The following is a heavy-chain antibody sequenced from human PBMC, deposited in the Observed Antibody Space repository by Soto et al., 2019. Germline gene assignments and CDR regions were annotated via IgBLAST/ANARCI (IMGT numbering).Heavy chain of an antibody. CDR1: GFTFSSYS. CDR3: ARGSTGAFDI. CDR2: ISSSSSTI. J-gene: IGHJ3*02. Sequence: GGSLRLSCAASGFTFSSYSMNWVRQAPGKGLEWVSYISSSSSTIYYADSVKGRFTISRDNAKNSLYLQMNSLRAEDTAVYYCARGSTGAFDIWGQGTMVTVSS. V-gene: IGHV3-48*01. D-gene: IGHD1-1*01.